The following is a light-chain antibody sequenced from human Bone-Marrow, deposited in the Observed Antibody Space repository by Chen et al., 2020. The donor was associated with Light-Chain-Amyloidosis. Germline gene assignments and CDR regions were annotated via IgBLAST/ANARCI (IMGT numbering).Light chain of an antibody. V-gene: IGKV4-1*01. Sequence: DLVMTQSPDSLAVSLGERAAINCKSSQSVLYTSNNKNYLAWYQQKPGQPPKLLISWASTRGSGVPDRFSGSGSGTDFSLTISSLQAEDVAVYYCQQYFSTPYTFGQGTKLEI. CDR1: QSVLYTSNNKNY. J-gene: IGKJ2*01. CDR2: WAS. CDR3: QQYFSTPYT.